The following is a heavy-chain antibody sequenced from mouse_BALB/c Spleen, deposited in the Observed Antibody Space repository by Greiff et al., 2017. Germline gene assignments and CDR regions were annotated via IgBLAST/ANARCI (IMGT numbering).Heavy chain of an antibody. CDR3: ARNSYYYGYAMDY. V-gene: IGHV3-6*02. Sequence: EVQLQQSGPGLVKPSQSLSLTCSVTGYSITSGYYWNWIRQFPGNILEWMGYISYDGSNNYNPSLKNRISITRDTSKNQFFLKLNSVTTEDTATYYCARNSYYYGYAMDYWGQGTTVTVSS. CDR1: GYSITSGYY. J-gene: IGHJ4*01. D-gene: IGHD1-1*01. CDR2: ISYDGSN.